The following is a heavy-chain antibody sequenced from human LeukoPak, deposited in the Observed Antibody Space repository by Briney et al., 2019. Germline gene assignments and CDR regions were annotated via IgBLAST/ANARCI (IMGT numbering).Heavy chain of an antibody. CDR3: SKDPDF. V-gene: IGHV3-74*01. CDR1: GFTFSSYW. Sequence: LSGGSLRLSCADSGFTFSSYWMHWVRQAPGEGLIWVSRISGDGSSTNYADSVKGRFTISRDNAKNTVYLQMNSLGAEDSAVYYCSKDPDFRGQGTLVTVSS. CDR2: ISGDGSST. D-gene: IGHD3-3*01. J-gene: IGHJ4*02.